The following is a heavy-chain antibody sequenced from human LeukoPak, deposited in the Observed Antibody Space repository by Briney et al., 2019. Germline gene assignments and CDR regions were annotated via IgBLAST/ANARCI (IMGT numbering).Heavy chain of an antibody. CDR1: GYTFTSYG. D-gene: IGHD1/OR15-1a*01. Sequence: ASVKVSCKASGYTFTSYGISWVRQAPGQGLEWMGWIITYSGKTYYAQKFQGRVSMTTDTSTSTAYMELTSLRSDDTAIYFCAGDLVRDRRNWNNYGMDVWGQGTTVTVSS. J-gene: IGHJ6*02. V-gene: IGHV1-18*01. CDR2: IITYSGKT. CDR3: AGDLVRDRRNWNNYGMDV.